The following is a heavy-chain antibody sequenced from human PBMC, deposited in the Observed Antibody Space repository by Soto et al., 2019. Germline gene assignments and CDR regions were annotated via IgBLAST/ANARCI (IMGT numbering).Heavy chain of an antibody. CDR1: VFSLSNARMG. J-gene: IGHJ6*03. CDR3: ARIRGGDLCSGYYYYYIHF. Sequence: QVTLKESGPVLVKPTEPLTLTGTVSVFSLSNARMGVTWIRHPPGKALEWLAHIFSNDEQSYNTSLKSRLTISKHTSKSQVVLTMTNRDPVDTATYYCARIRGGDLCSGYYYYYIHFCGKGTTVTVSS. CDR2: IFSNDEQ. D-gene: IGHD3-3*01. V-gene: IGHV2-26*01.